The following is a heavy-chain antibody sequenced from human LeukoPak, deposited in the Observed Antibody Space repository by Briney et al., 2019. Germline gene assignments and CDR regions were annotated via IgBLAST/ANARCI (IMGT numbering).Heavy chain of an antibody. CDR2: IYTSGST. D-gene: IGHD3-10*01. V-gene: IGHV4-4*07. CDR3: ARGGYGSGSYYSDFDY. J-gene: IGHJ4*02. Sequence: PSETLSPTCTVSGGSISSYYWSWIRQPAGKGLEWIGRIYTSGSTNYNPSLKSRVTMSVDTSKNQFSLKLSSVTAADTAVYYCARGGYGSGSYYSDFDYWGQGTLVTVSS. CDR1: GGSISSYY.